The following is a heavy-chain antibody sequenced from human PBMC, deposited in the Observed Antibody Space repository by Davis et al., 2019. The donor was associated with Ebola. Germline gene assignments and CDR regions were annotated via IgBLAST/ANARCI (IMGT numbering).Heavy chain of an antibody. D-gene: IGHD2-2*02. Sequence: MPSETLSPTCTLSAGSITSGGDYCSWIRQHPGNGWEWIGYIYYSGSTYYNPSLKSRVTISVDTSKNQFSLKLSSVTAADTAVYYCARHEYQLLYGLHWFDPWGQGTLVTVSS. CDR3: ARHEYQLLYGLHWFDP. CDR1: AGSITSGGDY. V-gene: IGHV4-31*03. CDR2: IYYSGST. J-gene: IGHJ5*02.